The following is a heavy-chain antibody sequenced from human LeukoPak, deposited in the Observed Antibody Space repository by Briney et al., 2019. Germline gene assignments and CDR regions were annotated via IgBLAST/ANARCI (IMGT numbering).Heavy chain of an antibody. CDR3: ARDRGRSSSSFDY. V-gene: IGHV3-11*01. D-gene: IGHD6-13*01. CDR2: ISSSGSTI. J-gene: IGHJ4*02. CDR1: GFTFSDYY. Sequence: GGSLRLSCAASGFTFSDYYMSWIRQAPGKGLEWVSYISSSGSTIYYADSVKGRFTISRDSAKNSLYLQMNSLRAEDTAVYYCARDRGRSSSSFDYWGQGTLVTVSS.